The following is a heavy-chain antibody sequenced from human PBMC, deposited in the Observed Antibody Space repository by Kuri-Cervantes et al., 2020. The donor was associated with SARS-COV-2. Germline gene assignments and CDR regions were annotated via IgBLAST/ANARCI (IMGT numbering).Heavy chain of an antibody. Sequence: GESLKISCAASGFTFSSYSMNWVRQAPGKGLEWVSYISSSGSTIYYTDSVKGRFTISRDNAKNSLYLQMISLRAEDTAVYYCARDHAAGVYDYWGQGTLVTVSS. CDR2: ISSSGSTI. CDR3: ARDHAAGVYDY. J-gene: IGHJ4*02. D-gene: IGHD6-13*01. V-gene: IGHV3-48*04. CDR1: GFTFSSYS.